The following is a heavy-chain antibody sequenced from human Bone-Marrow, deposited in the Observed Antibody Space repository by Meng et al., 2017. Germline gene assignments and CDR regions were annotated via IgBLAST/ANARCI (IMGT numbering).Heavy chain of an antibody. CDR3: AASSGWYRIDS. CDR1: GVTVSSGYC. D-gene: IGHD6-19*01. J-gene: IGHJ4*02. CDR2: FHHSGTT. V-gene: IGHV4-4*02. Sequence: TGPARGNHAETLSLACDVSGVTVSSGYCWTLFRQPPGKGLEWIGEFHHSGTTNYNPSLRSRVTISVDTSKNQFSLRLTSVTSADTAVYYCAASSGWYRIDSWGQGTLVTVSS.